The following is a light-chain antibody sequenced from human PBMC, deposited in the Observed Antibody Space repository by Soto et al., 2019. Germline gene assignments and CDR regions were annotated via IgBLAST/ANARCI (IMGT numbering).Light chain of an antibody. Sequence: QSALTQPGPVSGSPWQSNPIPCTGTNRAVVGYSYVSWYQQQPGKAPKLVISDVSNRPSGVSDRFSGSKSGNTASLPISGLQSEAEGDSYWASVTTSSTYVFGTGAKVTVL. CDR2: DVS. V-gene: IGLV2-14*01. J-gene: IGLJ1*01. CDR1: NRAVVGYSY. CDR3: ASVTTSSTYV.